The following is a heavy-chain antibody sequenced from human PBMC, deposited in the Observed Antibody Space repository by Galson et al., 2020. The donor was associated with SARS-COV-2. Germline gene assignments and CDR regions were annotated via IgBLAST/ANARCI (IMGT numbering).Heavy chain of an antibody. CDR3: AHIRLLWTEYYFDY. V-gene: IGHV2-5*02. Sequence: SGTTMAKPTQTITLTYTVSGVSLSTSVARKYWIRQPPAQALDCLPPIYWDDDKRYSSSLKSRLTITKDTSKNQVVLTMTNMDPVDTATYYCAHIRLLWTEYYFDYWGQGTLVTVSS. J-gene: IGHJ4*02. CDR1: GVSLSTSVAR. D-gene: IGHD1-26*01. CDR2: IYWDDDK.